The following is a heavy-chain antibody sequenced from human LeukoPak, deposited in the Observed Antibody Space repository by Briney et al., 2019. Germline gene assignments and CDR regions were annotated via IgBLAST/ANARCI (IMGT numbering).Heavy chain of an antibody. CDR1: GYTFTGYY. CDR3: ASGSGSYLAPPKFDY. D-gene: IGHD3-10*01. CDR2: INPNSGGT. Sequence: ASVKVSCKASGYTFTGYYMHWVRQAPGQGLEWMGWINPNSGGTNYAQKFQGRVTISVDTSKNQFSLKLSSVTAADTAVYYCASGSGSYLAPPKFDYWGQGTLVTVSS. J-gene: IGHJ4*02. V-gene: IGHV1-2*02.